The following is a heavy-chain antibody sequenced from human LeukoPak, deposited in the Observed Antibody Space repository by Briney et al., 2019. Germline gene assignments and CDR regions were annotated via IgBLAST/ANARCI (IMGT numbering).Heavy chain of an antibody. CDR3: ARDRLTTVTSYYFDY. CDR1: GGTFSSYA. V-gene: IGHV1-69*05. D-gene: IGHD4-17*01. CDR2: IIPIFGTA. J-gene: IGHJ4*02. Sequence: SVKVSCKASGGTFSSYAISWVRQAPGQGLEWMGRIIPIFGTANYAQKFQGRVTITTDESTSTAYMELSSLRSEDTAVYYCARDRLTTVTSYYFDYWGQGTLVTVSS.